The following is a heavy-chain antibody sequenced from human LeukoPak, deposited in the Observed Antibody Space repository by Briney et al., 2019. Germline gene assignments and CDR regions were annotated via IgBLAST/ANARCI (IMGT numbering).Heavy chain of an antibody. Sequence: GRSLRLSCAASGFTFSSYGMHWVRQAPGKGLEWVAVIWYDGSNKYYADSVKGRFTISRDNSKNTLYLQMNSLSAEDTAVYYCARDPLSGSYGEFDYWGQGTLVTVSS. J-gene: IGHJ4*02. D-gene: IGHD1-26*01. CDR2: IWYDGSNK. CDR3: ARDPLSGSYGEFDY. CDR1: GFTFSSYG. V-gene: IGHV3-33*01.